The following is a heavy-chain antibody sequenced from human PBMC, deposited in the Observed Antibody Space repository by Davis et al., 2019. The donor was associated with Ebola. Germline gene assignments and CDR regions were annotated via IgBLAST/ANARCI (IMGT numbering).Heavy chain of an antibody. J-gene: IGHJ4*02. Sequence: PGGSLRLSCAASGFTFSSCGMHWVRQAPGRGLEWVASMSSSGSHIYYADSVKGRFIVTRDNAKNSVYLQLSSLRAEDTAVYYCARVRVTWNFGNFDYWGQGTVVTVSS. V-gene: IGHV3-21*06. D-gene: IGHD1-7*01. CDR1: GFTFSSCG. CDR2: MSSSGSHI. CDR3: ARVRVTWNFGNFDY.